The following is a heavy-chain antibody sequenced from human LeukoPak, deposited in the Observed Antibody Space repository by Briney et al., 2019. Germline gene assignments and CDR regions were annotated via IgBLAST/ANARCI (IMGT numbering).Heavy chain of an antibody. V-gene: IGHV3-48*04. CDR3: ARENKPVIVVVPNYYYYYMDV. J-gene: IGHJ6*03. Sequence: GGSLRLSCAASGFTFSSYSMNWVRQVPGKGLEWVSNITSGSSTIYYADSVKGRFTISRDNAKNSLFLHMNSLRAEDTAVYYCARENKPVIVVVPNYYYYYMDVWGKGTTVTVSS. CDR2: ITSGSSTI. D-gene: IGHD2-2*01. CDR1: GFTFSSYS.